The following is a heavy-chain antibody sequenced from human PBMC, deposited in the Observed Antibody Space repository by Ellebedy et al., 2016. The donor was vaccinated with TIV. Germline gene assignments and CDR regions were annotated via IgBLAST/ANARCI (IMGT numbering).Heavy chain of an antibody. CDR2: TSYDGSNK. D-gene: IGHD2-8*02. J-gene: IGHJ2*01. CDR3: ARDLAGGDWYFDL. Sequence: GESLKISCAASGFTFSSYAMHWVRQARGKGLEWVTLTSYDGSNKYYADSVKGRFTISRDNSKNTVFLQMNSLRVEDTAVYYCARDLAGGDWYFDLWGRGTLVTVSS. V-gene: IGHV3-30-3*01. CDR1: GFTFSSYA.